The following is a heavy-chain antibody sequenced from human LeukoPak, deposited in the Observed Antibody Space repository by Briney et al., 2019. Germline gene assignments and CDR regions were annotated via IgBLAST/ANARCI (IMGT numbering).Heavy chain of an antibody. D-gene: IGHD3-10*01. J-gene: IGHJ6*03. Sequence: PSETLSLTCAVPGGSISSSNWWSWVRQPPGKGLEWIGEIYHSGSTNYNPSLKSRVTISVDKSKNQFSLKLSSVTAADTAVYYCALITMVRGVIISGRVGKYYYYMDVWGKGTTVTVSS. V-gene: IGHV4-4*02. CDR3: ALITMVRGVIISGRVGKYYYYMDV. CDR1: GGSISSSNW. CDR2: IYHSGST.